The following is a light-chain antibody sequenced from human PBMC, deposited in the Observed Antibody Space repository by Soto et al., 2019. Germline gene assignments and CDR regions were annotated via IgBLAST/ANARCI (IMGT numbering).Light chain of an antibody. CDR1: SSDVGVYNY. Sequence: QSALTQPPSASGSPGPSVAISCTGTSSDVGVYNYVSWYQQHPGKAPKLMIYEVNNRPSGVPDRFSGSKSGNTASLTVSGLQAEDEADYYCSSYAGSSNVFGTGTKLTVL. CDR3: SSYAGSSNV. J-gene: IGLJ1*01. V-gene: IGLV2-8*01. CDR2: EVN.